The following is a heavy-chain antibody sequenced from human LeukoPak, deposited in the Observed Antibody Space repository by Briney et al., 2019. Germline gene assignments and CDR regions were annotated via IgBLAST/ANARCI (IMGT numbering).Heavy chain of an antibody. D-gene: IGHD1-26*01. Sequence: GGSLRLSCAASGFTFSSYEMNWVRQAPGKGLEWISYISSSASTIYYADSVKGRFTISRDNAKNSLYLQMNSLRAEDTAVYYCARYQWQLRHHYYYYMDVWGEGTTVTISS. V-gene: IGHV3-48*03. CDR3: ARYQWQLRHHYYYYMDV. J-gene: IGHJ6*03. CDR1: GFTFSSYE. CDR2: ISSSASTI.